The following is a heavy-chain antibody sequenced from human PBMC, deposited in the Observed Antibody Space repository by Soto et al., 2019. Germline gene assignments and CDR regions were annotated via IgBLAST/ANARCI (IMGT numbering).Heavy chain of an antibody. D-gene: IGHD3-9*01. V-gene: IGHV1-18*04. CDR2: ISAYNGNT. CDR3: VRTSYDIFTDYYKL. Sequence: ASVKVSCKASGYTFTSYGINWLRQAPGQGLEWMGWISAYNGNTNYAQTLQGRVTVTTDTSTSTAYMELRGLTSDDTAVYYCVRTSYDIFTDYYKLWGQGTLVTVSS. CDR1: GYTFTSYG. J-gene: IGHJ4*02.